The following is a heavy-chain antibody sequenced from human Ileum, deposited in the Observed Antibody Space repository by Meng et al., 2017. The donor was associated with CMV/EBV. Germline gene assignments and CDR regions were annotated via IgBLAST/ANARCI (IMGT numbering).Heavy chain of an antibody. V-gene: IGHV3-7*01. CDR2: IKEDGTDK. J-gene: IGHJ4*02. Sequence: GESLNISCGASGFTFSNYWMTWVRQSPGRGLEWLANIKEDGTDKYYGDSVKGRFTISRDNAKSSLYLEMNSLGIEDTAVYYCARDPVRGGDLDNWGQGTLVTVSS. D-gene: IGHD2-21*02. CDR3: ARDPVRGGDLDN. CDR1: GFTFSNYW.